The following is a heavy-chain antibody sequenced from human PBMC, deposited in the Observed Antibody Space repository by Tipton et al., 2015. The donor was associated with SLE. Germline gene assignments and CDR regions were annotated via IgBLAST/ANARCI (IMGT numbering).Heavy chain of an antibody. Sequence: GLVKPSETLSLTYTVSGASISSHYWSWIRQPPGKGLEWIGYICTSGSTNYNPSLKSRVTISVDTSKNQFSLKLSSVTAADTAVYYCARDLDCSSTSCSDMDVWGQGTTVTVSS. J-gene: IGHJ6*02. V-gene: IGHV4-4*09. CDR3: ARDLDCSSTSCSDMDV. D-gene: IGHD2-2*01. CDR2: ICTSGST. CDR1: GASISSHY.